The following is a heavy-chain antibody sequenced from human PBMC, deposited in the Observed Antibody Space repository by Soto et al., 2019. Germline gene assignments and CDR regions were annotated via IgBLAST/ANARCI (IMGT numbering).Heavy chain of an antibody. CDR1: GFTFSNAW. Sequence: EVQLVESGGGLVKPGGSLTLSCAASGFTFSNAWINWVRQAPGKGLEWVGRVKSKTHGGKTDFAASVKGRCAISRDDSISMAFMRMNSLKIEDTAVYYCTTDSYITVTPVRLDYWGHGTLVTVSS. CDR3: TTDSYITVTPVRLDY. D-gene: IGHD4-4*01. V-gene: IGHV3-15*07. CDR2: VKSKTHGGKT. J-gene: IGHJ4*01.